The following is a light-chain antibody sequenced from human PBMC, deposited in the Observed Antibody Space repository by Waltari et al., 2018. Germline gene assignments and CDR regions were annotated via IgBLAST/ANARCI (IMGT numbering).Light chain of an antibody. CDR3: VLYMGSDIV. Sequence: QTVVTQEPSFSVSPGGIVTLTCDLSTGPVSLSHYPSWYQQTPGQPPRAHIYSTNTRSSGVSDRFSGSILGNKAALTITGAQADDECDYYCVLYMGSDIVFGGGTKLTVL. CDR2: STN. CDR1: TGPVSLSHY. J-gene: IGLJ3*02. V-gene: IGLV8-61*01.